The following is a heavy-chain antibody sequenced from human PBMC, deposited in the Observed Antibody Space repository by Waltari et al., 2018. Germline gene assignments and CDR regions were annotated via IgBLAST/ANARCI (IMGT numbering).Heavy chain of an antibody. CDR3: ARYGLGAGTFDY. J-gene: IGHJ4*02. CDR1: GFTFSNYW. Sequence: EVQLVESGGGLVQPGGSLRLPCAAPGFTFSNYWMSWVRLAPGKGLEWVAYIKRDGSEKYYVDSVRGRFTISRDNAKSSLYLQMNSLRAEDTAVYYCARYGLGAGTFDYWGQGTLVTVSS. D-gene: IGHD6-13*01. CDR2: IKRDGSEK. V-gene: IGHV3-7*01.